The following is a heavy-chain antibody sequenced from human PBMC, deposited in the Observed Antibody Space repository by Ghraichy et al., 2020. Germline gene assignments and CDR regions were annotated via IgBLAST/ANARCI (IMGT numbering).Heavy chain of an antibody. Sequence: SETLSLTCNVSGGSIASSNFYWSWIRQPQGKSLEWLGSIYYTGNSFYIPSLKSPLTLSLDRSKNQFSLNLASLTASDTAVYYCARQRLRVAIAATYAFDVWGQGTMVTVSS. V-gene: IGHV4-39*01. D-gene: IGHD6-19*01. J-gene: IGHJ3*01. CDR3: ARQRLRVAIAATYAFDV. CDR1: GGSIASSNFY. CDR2: IYYTGNS.